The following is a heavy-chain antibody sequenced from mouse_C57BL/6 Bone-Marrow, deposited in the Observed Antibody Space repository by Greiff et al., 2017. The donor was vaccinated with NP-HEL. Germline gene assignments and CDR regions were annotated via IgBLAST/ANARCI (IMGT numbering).Heavy chain of an antibody. CDR1: GYTFTDYN. CDR2: INPNNGGT. D-gene: IGHD1-1*01. V-gene: IGHV1-22*01. CDR3: ARSDYYGSSYSYFDY. J-gene: IGHJ2*01. Sequence: EVKLVESGPELVKPGASVKMSCKASGYTFTDYNMHWVKQSHGKSLEWIGYINPNNGGTSYNQKFKGKATLTVNKSSSTAYMELRSLTSEDSAVYYCARSDYYGSSYSYFDYWGQGTTLTVSS.